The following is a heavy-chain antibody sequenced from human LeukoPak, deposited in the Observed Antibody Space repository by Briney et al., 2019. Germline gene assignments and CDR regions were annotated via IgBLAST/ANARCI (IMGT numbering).Heavy chain of an antibody. D-gene: IGHD2/OR15-2a*01. J-gene: IGHJ3*02. CDR2: MHGSGSP. V-gene: IGHV4-59*02. Sequence: PSETLTLTCTVSGASVRSDHWNWIRQPPGKGLEWIAYMHGSGSPNYNPSLASRLTLSVDATENLLSLKLTSVTAAGTAVYFCARDLSVNAFDIWGQGTLVTVSS. CDR1: GASVRSDH. CDR3: ARDLSVNAFDI.